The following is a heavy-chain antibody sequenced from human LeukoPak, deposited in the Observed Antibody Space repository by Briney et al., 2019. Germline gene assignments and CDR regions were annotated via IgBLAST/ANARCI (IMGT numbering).Heavy chain of an antibody. Sequence: PGGSLRLSCAASGFTFSDYYMSWIRQAPGKGLEWVSYISSSGSTIYYADSVKGRFTISRDNAKNSLYLQMNSLRAEDTAVYYCARARAPIYYDSSGYPNLNYWGQGTLVTVSS. CDR3: ARARAPIYYDSSGYPNLNY. CDR2: ISSSGSTI. V-gene: IGHV3-11*01. D-gene: IGHD3-22*01. CDR1: GFTFSDYY. J-gene: IGHJ4*02.